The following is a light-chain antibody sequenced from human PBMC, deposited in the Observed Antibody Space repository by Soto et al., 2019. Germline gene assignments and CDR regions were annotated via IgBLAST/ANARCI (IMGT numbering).Light chain of an antibody. V-gene: IGLV3-21*04. Sequence: SYELTQPPSVSVAPGKTATITCDGTGIGDKSVHWYQQKPGQAPVLVIYYDSDRPSGIPERFSGSNSGNTATLSISRVEAGDEADYYCQVWDSSGDHPVFGGGTKLTVL. CDR3: QVWDSSGDHPV. CDR1: GIGDKS. J-gene: IGLJ2*01. CDR2: YDS.